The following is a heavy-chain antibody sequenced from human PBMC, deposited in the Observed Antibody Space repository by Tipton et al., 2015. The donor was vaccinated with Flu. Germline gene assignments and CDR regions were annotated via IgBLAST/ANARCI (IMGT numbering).Heavy chain of an antibody. CDR3: ARSPSYSGSGIYPYYFDD. CDR2: IYTTGST. V-gene: IGHV4-61*02. Sequence: TLSLTCTVSGGFITSGSYYWSWIRQSAGKGLEWIGRIYTTGSTNYNPSLRSRVTISGDTSKNQFSLQLNSVTAEDTAVYYCARSPSYSGSGIYPYYFDDWGQATLVTFSS. CDR1: GGFITSGSYY. D-gene: IGHD3-10*01. J-gene: IGHJ4*02.